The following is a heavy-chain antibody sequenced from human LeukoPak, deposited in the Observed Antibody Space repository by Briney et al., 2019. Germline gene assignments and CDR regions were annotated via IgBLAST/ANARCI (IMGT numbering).Heavy chain of an antibody. D-gene: IGHD6-19*01. CDR1: GFTFSSYS. V-gene: IGHV3-21*01. CDR2: ISSSSSYI. J-gene: IGHJ4*02. Sequence: GGSLRLSCAASGFTFSSYSMNWVRQAPGKGLEWASSISSSSSYIYYADSVKGRFTISRDNAKNSLYLQVNSLRAEDTAVYYCARVQQWLVLDYWGQGTLVTVSS. CDR3: ARVQQWLVLDY.